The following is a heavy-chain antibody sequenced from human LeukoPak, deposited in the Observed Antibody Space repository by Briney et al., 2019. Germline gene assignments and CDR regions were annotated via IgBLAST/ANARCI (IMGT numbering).Heavy chain of an antibody. CDR2: IYSGGST. J-gene: IGHJ4*02. D-gene: IGHD1-1*01. V-gene: IGHV3-53*01. CDR3: ARTGNPATGDY. Sequence: WGSLRLSCAASGFTVSTNYMSWVRQAPGKGLEWVSVIYSGGSTYYADSVKGRLTISRDNSKNTLYLQMNSLRAEDTAVYYCARTGNPATGDYWGQGTLVTVSS. CDR1: GFTVSTNY.